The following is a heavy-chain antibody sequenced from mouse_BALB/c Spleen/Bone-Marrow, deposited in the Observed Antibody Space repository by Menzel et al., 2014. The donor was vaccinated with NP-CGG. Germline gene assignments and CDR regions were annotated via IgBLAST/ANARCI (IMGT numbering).Heavy chain of an antibody. CDR1: GFSLTSYG. V-gene: IGHV2-9*02. J-gene: IGHJ3*01. D-gene: IGHD2-4*01. CDR2: IWAGGGT. Sequence: VMLVESGPGLVAPSQSLSITCTVSGFSLTSYGVHWVRQPPGKGLEWLGVIWAGGGTNYNSALMSRLSISKDNSKSQVFLKMNSLQTDDTAMYYCARSTMITEGFAYWGQGTLVTVSA. CDR3: ARSTMITEGFAY.